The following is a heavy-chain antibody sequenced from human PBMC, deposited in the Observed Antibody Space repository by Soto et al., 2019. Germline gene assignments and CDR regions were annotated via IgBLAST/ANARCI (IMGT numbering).Heavy chain of an antibody. CDR1: GGSFSGYY. D-gene: IGHD6-25*01. CDR2: INHSGST. Sequence: QVQLQQWGAGLLKPSETLSLTCAVYGGSFSGYYWSWIRQPPGKGLEWNGEINHSGSTNYNPSLKRRVTTSVDPSTIPFSLKLGAVTAADTAVYYCARVTDSGLQWFDPWGQGTLVTVSS. CDR3: ARVTDSGLQWFDP. J-gene: IGHJ5*02. V-gene: IGHV4-34*01.